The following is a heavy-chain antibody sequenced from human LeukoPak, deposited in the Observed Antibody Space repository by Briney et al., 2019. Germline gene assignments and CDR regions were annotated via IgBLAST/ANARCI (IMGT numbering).Heavy chain of an antibody. Sequence: ASVKVSCKASGYSFTSYGITWVRQAPGQGLEWMGWISGYSGNTNYAQKVKGRVTMTTETSTRTAYMELRSLRSDDTAVYYCARDRMYSYDSSGQDAFGIWGQGTIVTVSS. CDR2: ISGYSGNT. V-gene: IGHV1-18*01. CDR3: ARDRMYSYDSSGQDAFGI. J-gene: IGHJ3*02. CDR1: GYSFTSYG. D-gene: IGHD3-22*01.